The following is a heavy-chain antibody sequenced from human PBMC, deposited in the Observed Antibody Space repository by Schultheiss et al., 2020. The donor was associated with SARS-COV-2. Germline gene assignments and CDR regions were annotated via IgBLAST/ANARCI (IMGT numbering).Heavy chain of an antibody. CDR2: IWYDGSNK. V-gene: IGHV3-33*08. Sequence: GGSLRLSCAASGLTFSRFGMHWVRQAPGKGLEWVAVIWYDGSNKYYVDSVKGRFSISRDNSKNTLYLQMSSLRVEDTAVYFCASYGYCSSTTCYPSHWGQGTPVTVSS. CDR1: GLTFSRFG. D-gene: IGHD2-2*01. CDR3: ASYGYCSSTTCYPSH. J-gene: IGHJ4*02.